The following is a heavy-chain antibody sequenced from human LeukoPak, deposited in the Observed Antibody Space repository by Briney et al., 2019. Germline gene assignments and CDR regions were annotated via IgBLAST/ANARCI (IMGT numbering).Heavy chain of an antibody. CDR1: GFTFSSSTFGSYT. D-gene: IGHD4-11*01. V-gene: IGHV3-21*01. Sequence: PGGSLRLSCAISGFTFSSSTFGSYTMNWVRQAPGKGLEWVSSISSTGTYISYTDSVKGRFTISRDIANSLLYLQMNSMRADDTAVYYCARDLDYSTGFDYWGQGTLVTVSS. CDR2: ISSTGTYI. CDR3: ARDLDYSTGFDY. J-gene: IGHJ4*02.